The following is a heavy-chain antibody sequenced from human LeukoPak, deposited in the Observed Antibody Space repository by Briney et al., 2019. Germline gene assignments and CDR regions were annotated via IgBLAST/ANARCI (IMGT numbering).Heavy chain of an antibody. CDR3: ARRVPYSSSYFDY. J-gene: IGHJ4*02. Sequence: SETLSLTCTVSGGSITSYYWSWIRQPPGKGLEWIGEINHSGSTNYNPSLKSRVTISVDTSKNQFSLKLSSVTAADTAVYYCARRVPYSSSYFDYWGQGTLVTVSS. V-gene: IGHV4-34*01. D-gene: IGHD6-13*01. CDR2: INHSGST. CDR1: GGSITSYY.